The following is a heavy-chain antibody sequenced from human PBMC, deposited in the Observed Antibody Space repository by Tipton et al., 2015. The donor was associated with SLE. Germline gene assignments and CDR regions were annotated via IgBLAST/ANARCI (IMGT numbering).Heavy chain of an antibody. J-gene: IGHJ4*02. Sequence: TLSLTCTVSGGSISSSSYYWGWIRQPPGKGLEWIGSIYYSGSTYYNPSLKSRVTISVDTSKNQFSLKLRSVTAADTAVYYCARHRILNEFDYWGQGTLVTVSS. V-gene: IGHV4-39*01. CDR2: IYYSGST. CDR1: GGSISSSSYY. CDR3: ARHRILNEFDY.